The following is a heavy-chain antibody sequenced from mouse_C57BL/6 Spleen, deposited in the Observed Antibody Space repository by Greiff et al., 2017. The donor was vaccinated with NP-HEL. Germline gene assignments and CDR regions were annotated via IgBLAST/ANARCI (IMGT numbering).Heavy chain of an antibody. J-gene: IGHJ2*01. CDR3: APLLRY. CDR1: GYTFTSYW. CDR2: INPSSGYT. V-gene: IGHV1-7*01. D-gene: IGHD1-2*01. Sequence: VQLQQSGAELAKPGASVKLSCKASGYTFTSYWMHWVKQRPGQGLEWIGYINPSSGYTKYNQKFKDKATLTADKSSITAYMQLSSLTYEDSAVYYCAPLLRYWGQGTTLTVSS.